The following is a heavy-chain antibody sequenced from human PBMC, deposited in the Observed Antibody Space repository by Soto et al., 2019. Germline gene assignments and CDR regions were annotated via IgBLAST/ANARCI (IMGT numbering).Heavy chain of an antibody. CDR2: ISSSGSTI. D-gene: IGHD6-19*01. CDR1: GFTFSDYY. Sequence: GGSLRLSCAASGFTFSDYYMSWIRQAPGKGLEWVSYISSSGSTIYYADSVKGRFTISRDNAKNSLYLQMNSLRAEYTAVYYCARAASSGLRHYWGQGTLVTVSS. V-gene: IGHV3-11*01. CDR3: ARAASSGLRHY. J-gene: IGHJ4*02.